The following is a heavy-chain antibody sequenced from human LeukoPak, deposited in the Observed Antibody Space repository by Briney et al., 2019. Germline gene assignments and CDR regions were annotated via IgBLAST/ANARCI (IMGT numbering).Heavy chain of an antibody. CDR2: IYPGDSDT. D-gene: IGHD3-22*01. J-gene: IGHJ5*02. V-gene: IGHV5-51*01. Sequence: GESLKISCKGSGYSFTSYWIGWVRQMPGKGPEWMGIIYPGDSDTRYSPSFQGQVTISADKSISTAYLQWSSLKASDTAMYYCASGYYDSSGYRNWFDPWGQGTLVTVSS. CDR3: ASGYYDSSGYRNWFDP. CDR1: GYSFTSYW.